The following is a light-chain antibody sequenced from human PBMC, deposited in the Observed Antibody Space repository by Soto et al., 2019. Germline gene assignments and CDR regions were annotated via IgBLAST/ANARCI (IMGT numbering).Light chain of an antibody. CDR1: QGISTY. J-gene: IGKJ2*01. Sequence: DIQMTQSPSSLSASIGDRVTITCRASQGISTYLAWFQQKPGKAPKSLIYAASSLHSGVPSKFSGSGSGTDFTLTISNLQPEDFATYYCQQYNSYPHTFGQGTRLEIK. V-gene: IGKV1-16*02. CDR2: AAS. CDR3: QQYNSYPHT.